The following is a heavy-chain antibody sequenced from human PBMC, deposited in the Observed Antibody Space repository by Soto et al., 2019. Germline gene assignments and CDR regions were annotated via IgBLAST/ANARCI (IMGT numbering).Heavy chain of an antibody. CDR1: GFTFSDYY. CDR3: ARSLVGATSDY. Sequence: QVQLVESGGGLVNPGGSLRLSCAASGFTFSDYYMSWIRHVPGKGLEWISYISSSSSYIYYADSVKGRFTISRDNAKNSLYLQMNSLRAEDTAVYYCARSLVGATSDYWGQGTLVTVSS. CDR2: ISSSSSYI. V-gene: IGHV3-11*06. J-gene: IGHJ4*02. D-gene: IGHD1-26*01.